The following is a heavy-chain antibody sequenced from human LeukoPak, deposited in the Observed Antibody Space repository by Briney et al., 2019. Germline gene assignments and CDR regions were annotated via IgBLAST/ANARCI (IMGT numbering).Heavy chain of an antibody. J-gene: IGHJ6*03. CDR3: ARMGVWGDYMDV. CDR2: IYSGGST. CDR1: GFTASSNY. Sequence: GGSLRLSCAASGFTASSNYMSWVRQAPGKGLEWVSVIYSGGSTYYADSVKGRFTISRDNSKNTLYLQMNSLRAEDTAVYYCARMGVWGDYMDVWGKGTTVTISS. D-gene: IGHD1-26*01. V-gene: IGHV3-66*01.